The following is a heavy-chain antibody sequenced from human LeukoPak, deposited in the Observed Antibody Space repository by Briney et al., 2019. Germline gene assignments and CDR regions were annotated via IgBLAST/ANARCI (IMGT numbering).Heavy chain of an antibody. Sequence: ASVTVSCKASGYTFTSYYMHWVRQAPGQELQWMGIINPSGGSTSYAQKFQGRVTMTRDTSTSTVYMELSSLRSEDTAVYFCARDPLSYDSSAYRWFDPWGQGTLVTVSS. CDR2: INPSGGST. CDR3: ARDPLSYDSSAYRWFDP. V-gene: IGHV1-46*01. CDR1: GYTFTSYY. J-gene: IGHJ5*02. D-gene: IGHD3-22*01.